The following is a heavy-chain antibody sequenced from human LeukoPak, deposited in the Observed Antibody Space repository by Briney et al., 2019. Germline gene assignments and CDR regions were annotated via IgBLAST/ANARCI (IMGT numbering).Heavy chain of an antibody. J-gene: IGHJ5*02. CDR2: IYYSGST. CDR3: ARDLGYCRGGSCYPWFDP. D-gene: IGHD2-15*01. CDR1: GVSISSYY. Sequence: SETLSLTCTVTGVSISSYYWSWIRQPPGRGLEWIGNIYYSGSTNYNPSLKSRVTISVDTSKNQFSLKLNSVTAADTAVYYCARDLGYCRGGSCYPWFDPWGQGTLVTVSS. V-gene: IGHV4-59*01.